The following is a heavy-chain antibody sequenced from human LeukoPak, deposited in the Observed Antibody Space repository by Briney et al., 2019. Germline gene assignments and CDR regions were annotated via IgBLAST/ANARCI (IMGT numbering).Heavy chain of an antibody. J-gene: IGHJ5*01. Sequence: GGTLRLSCAASGFTFNNVGMSWVHQASGKGLEWVSSISNDGGGTQYADSVRGRFTISRDNSRNTLYVEMNSLRAEDTAIYYCAKNTPRGYDFDSWGQGALVTVSS. V-gene: IGHV3-23*01. CDR1: GFTFNNVG. CDR2: ISNDGGGT. D-gene: IGHD5-12*01. CDR3: AKNTPRGYDFDS.